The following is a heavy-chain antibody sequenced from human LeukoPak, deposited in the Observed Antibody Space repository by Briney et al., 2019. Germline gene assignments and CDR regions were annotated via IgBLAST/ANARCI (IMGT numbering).Heavy chain of an antibody. Sequence: PGGSLRLSCAASGFSFSRYSMNWVRQAPGKGLEWISYISSSSSTIYYADSVKGRFTISRDNSKNTLYLQMNSLRAEDTAVYYCARLHYDVLTGPFDYWGQGTLVTVSS. D-gene: IGHD3-9*01. CDR2: ISSSSSTI. CDR1: GFSFSRYS. V-gene: IGHV3-48*01. CDR3: ARLHYDVLTGPFDY. J-gene: IGHJ4*02.